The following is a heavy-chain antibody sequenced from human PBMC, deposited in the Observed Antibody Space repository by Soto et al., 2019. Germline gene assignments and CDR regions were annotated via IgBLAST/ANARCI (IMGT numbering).Heavy chain of an antibody. CDR1: GYTFTSYG. J-gene: IGHJ5*02. CDR2: INAANGDT. Sequence: ASVKVSCKASGYTFTSYGIHWVRQAPGQRLEWMGWINAANGDTKYSPKFQGRVTITRHTSASTAYMELSSLRSEDTAVYYCVRRHVSATGIDWFYPWGQGTMVTGSA. CDR3: VRRHVSATGIDWFYP. V-gene: IGHV1-3*01. D-gene: IGHD6-13*01.